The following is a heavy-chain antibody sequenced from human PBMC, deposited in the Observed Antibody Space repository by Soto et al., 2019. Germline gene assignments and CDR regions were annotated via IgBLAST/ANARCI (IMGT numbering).Heavy chain of an antibody. CDR1: GGSFSGYY. Sequence: QVQLQQWGAGLLKPSETLSLTCAVYGGSFSGYYWSWIRQPPGKGLEWIGEINHSGSTNYNQSLKSRVTISVDTSKNQFSLKLSSVTAADTAVYYCARVLVGPSDYWGQGTLVTVSS. J-gene: IGHJ4*02. CDR2: INHSGST. V-gene: IGHV4-34*01. CDR3: ARVLVGPSDY.